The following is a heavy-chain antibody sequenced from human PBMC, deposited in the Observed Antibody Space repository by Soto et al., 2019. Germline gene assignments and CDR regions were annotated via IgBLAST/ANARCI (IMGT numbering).Heavy chain of an antibody. J-gene: IGHJ4*02. Sequence: ASVKVCCKACGDTFTCYYMHWVRQAPGQGLEWMGIINPSGGSTSYAQKFQGRVTMTRDTSTSTVYMELSSLRSEDTAVYYCARGVKQWLKALYYFDYWGQGTLVTVSS. CDR1: GDTFTCYY. CDR2: INPSGGST. V-gene: IGHV1-46*03. CDR3: ARGVKQWLKALYYFDY. D-gene: IGHD6-19*01.